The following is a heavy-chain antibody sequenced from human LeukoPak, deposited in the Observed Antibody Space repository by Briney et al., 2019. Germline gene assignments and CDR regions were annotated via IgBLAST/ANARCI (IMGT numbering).Heavy chain of an antibody. J-gene: IGHJ4*02. CDR2: ISSSSSYM. CDR3: ARDSGLLPIVTYYFDS. CDR1: TFTFSNYA. Sequence: PGGSLRLSCSASTFTFSNYAMHWVRQAPGKGLEWVSSISSSSSYMYYADSMRGRFTISRDSAQNSLYLQMNGLKTEDTAVYYCARDSGLLPIVTYYFDSWGQGTLVTVSS. D-gene: IGHD3-22*01. V-gene: IGHV3-21*01.